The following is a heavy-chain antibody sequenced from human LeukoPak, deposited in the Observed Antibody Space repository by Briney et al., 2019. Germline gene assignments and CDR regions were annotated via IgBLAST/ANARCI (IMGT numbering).Heavy chain of an antibody. V-gene: IGHV3-23*01. CDR3: AKGGGYCSSTSCYGIDY. CDR2: ISGSGGST. Sequence: GGSLRLSCAASGFTFSSYAMSWARQAPGKGLEWVSAISGSGGSTYYADYVKGRFTISRDNSKNTLYLQMNSLRAEDTAVYYCAKGGGYCSSTSCYGIDYWGQGTLVTVSS. J-gene: IGHJ4*02. D-gene: IGHD2-2*01. CDR1: GFTFSSYA.